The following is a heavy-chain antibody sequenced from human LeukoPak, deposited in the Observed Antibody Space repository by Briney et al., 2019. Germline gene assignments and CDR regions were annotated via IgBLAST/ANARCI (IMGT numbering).Heavy chain of an antibody. CDR2: IYYSGST. CDR3: LSGDP. D-gene: IGHD3-16*02. Sequence: SETLSLTCTVSGYSMKSGYYWGWIRQPPGKGLEWIGSIYYSGSTYYNPSLKSRVTISVDTSKNQFSLKLSSVTAADTAVYYCLSGDPWGQGTLVTVSS. CDR1: GYSMKSGYY. V-gene: IGHV4-38-2*02. J-gene: IGHJ5*02.